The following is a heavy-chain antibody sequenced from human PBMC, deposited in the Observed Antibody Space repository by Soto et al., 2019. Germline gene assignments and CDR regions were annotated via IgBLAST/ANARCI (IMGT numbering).Heavy chain of an antibody. CDR3: ATDRSKDIVVVPAANPYNWFDP. Sequence: QVQLVQSGAEVKKPGASVKVSCKVSGYTLTELSMHWVRQAPGKGLEWMGGFDPEDGETIYAQKFQGRVTMTEDTSTDTAYMELSSLRSEDTAVYYCATDRSKDIVVVPAANPYNWFDPWGQGTLVTVSS. CDR2: FDPEDGET. V-gene: IGHV1-24*01. J-gene: IGHJ5*02. D-gene: IGHD2-2*01. CDR1: GYTLTELS.